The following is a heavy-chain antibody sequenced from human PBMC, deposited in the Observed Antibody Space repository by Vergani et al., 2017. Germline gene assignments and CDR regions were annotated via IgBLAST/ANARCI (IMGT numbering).Heavy chain of an antibody. V-gene: IGHV2-70*15. Sequence: QVTLRESGPALVKPTQTLTLTCTFSGFSLSTGGMCVSWIRQPPGKALEWLARIDWDDDKYYSTSLKTRLTISKDTSKNQVVLTMTNMDPVDTATYYCARMAYDSSGYYKLDYWGQGTLVTVSS. J-gene: IGHJ4*02. D-gene: IGHD3-22*01. CDR1: GFSLSTGGMC. CDR2: IDWDDDK. CDR3: ARMAYDSSGYYKLDY.